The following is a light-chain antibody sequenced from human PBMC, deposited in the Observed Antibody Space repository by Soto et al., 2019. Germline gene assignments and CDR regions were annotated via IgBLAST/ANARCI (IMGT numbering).Light chain of an antibody. Sequence: DIVMTQSPDSLAVSLGERVTINCRSSQSLLYGSNYKNYLAWYQQKAGQPPKVLIYWASTRAPGVPDRFSGSGFGTDFTLTIRRMQAEDVAVYYCHQYYTPQITFGGGTRVEIK. CDR2: WAS. J-gene: IGKJ4*01. CDR1: QSLLYGSNYKNY. CDR3: HQYYTPQIT. V-gene: IGKV4-1*01.